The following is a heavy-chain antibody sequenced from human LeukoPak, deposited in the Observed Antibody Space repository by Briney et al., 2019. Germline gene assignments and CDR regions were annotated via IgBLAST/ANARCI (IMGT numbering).Heavy chain of an antibody. J-gene: IGHJ4*02. CDR1: GFTFDDYA. Sequence: GGSLRLSCAASGFTFDDYAMHWVRQAPGKGLEWVSGISWNSGSMDYADSVKGRFTISGDNAKNSLYLQMNSLRTEDTALYYCAKGLDITGTTGLDYWGQGTLVTVSS. V-gene: IGHV3-9*01. CDR2: ISWNSGSM. D-gene: IGHD1-7*01. CDR3: AKGLDITGTTGLDY.